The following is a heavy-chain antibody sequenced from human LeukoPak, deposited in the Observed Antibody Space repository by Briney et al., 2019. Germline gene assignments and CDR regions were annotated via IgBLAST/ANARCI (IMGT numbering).Heavy chain of an antibody. J-gene: IGHJ3*02. CDR3: ARGSYFAFDI. Sequence: GGSLRLSCAASGFTFSTYAMHWVRQAPGKGLEWVAVISYDGNYKYYADSVKGRFTISRDNSKNTLYLQMNSLRAEDTAVYYCARGSYFAFDIWGQGTMVTVSS. V-gene: IGHV3-30*04. D-gene: IGHD1-26*01. CDR1: GFTFSTYA. CDR2: ISYDGNYK.